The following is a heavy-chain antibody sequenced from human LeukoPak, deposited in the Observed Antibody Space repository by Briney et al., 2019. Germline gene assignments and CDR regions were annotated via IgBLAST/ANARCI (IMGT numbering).Heavy chain of an antibody. CDR3: ARDPGIAAAAPADY. D-gene: IGHD6-13*01. J-gene: IGHJ4*02. Sequence: GSSVKVSCKASGGTFSSYAISWVRQAPGQGLEWMGGIFPIFGTANYAQKFQGRVTITADESTSTAYMELSSLRSEDTAVYYCARDPGIAAAAPADYWGQGTLVTVSS. CDR2: IFPIFGTA. CDR1: GGTFSSYA. V-gene: IGHV1-69*01.